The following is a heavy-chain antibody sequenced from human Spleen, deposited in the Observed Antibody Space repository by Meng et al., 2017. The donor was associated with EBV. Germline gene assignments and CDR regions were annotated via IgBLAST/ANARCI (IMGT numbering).Heavy chain of an antibody. CDR1: GGTVSSGGCY. D-gene: IGHD3-22*01. Sequence: QAQLQELVHGRVKTPTTLAPTCAFSGGTVSSGGCYWSWIRQSPGKGLEWIGYTYYSGSTNYNPSLKSRVTISVDTSKNQFSLRLSSVTAADTAVYYCARSPDYFDSSGYYRFDYWGQGTLVTVSS. V-gene: IGHV4-61*08. J-gene: IGHJ4*02. CDR3: ARSPDYFDSSGYYRFDY. CDR2: TYYSGST.